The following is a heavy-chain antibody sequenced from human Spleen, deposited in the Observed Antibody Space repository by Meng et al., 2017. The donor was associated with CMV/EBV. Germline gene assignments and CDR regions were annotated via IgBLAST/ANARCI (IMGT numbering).Heavy chain of an antibody. CDR1: GFTFDDYG. J-gene: IGHJ6*02. D-gene: IGHD5-24*01. Sequence: GESLKISCAASGFTFDDYGMSWVRQAPGKGLEWVSGINWNGGSTGYADSVKGRFTISRDNAKNSLYLQMNSLRAEDTAIYYCARDNHNENGMDVWGQGTTVTVSS. V-gene: IGHV3-20*04. CDR2: INWNGGST. CDR3: ARDNHNENGMDV.